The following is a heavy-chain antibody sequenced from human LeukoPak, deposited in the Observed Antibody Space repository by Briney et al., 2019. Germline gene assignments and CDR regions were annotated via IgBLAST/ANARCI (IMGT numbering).Heavy chain of an antibody. CDR2: IYHSGST. V-gene: IGHV4-30-2*01. CDR3: ARETSVGGWFDP. CDR1: GGSISSGGYS. J-gene: IGHJ5*02. D-gene: IGHD3-16*01. Sequence: PSQTLSLTCAVSGGSISSGGYSWSRIRQPPGKGLEWIGYIYHSGSTYYNPSLKSRVTISVDRSKNQFSLKLSSVTAADTAVYYCARETSVGGWFDPWGQGTLVTVSS.